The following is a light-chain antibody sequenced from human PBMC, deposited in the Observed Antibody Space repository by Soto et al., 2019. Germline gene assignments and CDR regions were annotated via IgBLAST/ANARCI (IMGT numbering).Light chain of an antibody. Sequence: DIVMTQSPDSLAVSLGERATLNCKSSQSVLYSANTKNYLAWYQQKPGQPPTLLIYWASTRESGVPDRFSGSGSGTDFTLTISSLQAEDVAVYLCQQYYTTPLTFGHGTKVEIK. J-gene: IGKJ1*01. CDR2: WAS. CDR3: QQYYTTPLT. V-gene: IGKV4-1*01. CDR1: QSVLYSANTKNY.